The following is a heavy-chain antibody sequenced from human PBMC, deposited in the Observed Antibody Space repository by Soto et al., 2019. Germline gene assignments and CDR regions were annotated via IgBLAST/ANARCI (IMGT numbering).Heavy chain of an antibody. Sequence: LRLSCAASGFTFSSYGMHWVRQAPGKGLEWVAVIWYDGSNKYYADSVKGRFTISRDNSKNTLYLQMNSLRAEDTAVYYCARGLYGSYPYYYGMDVWGQGTTVTVSS. CDR2: IWYDGSNK. J-gene: IGHJ6*02. D-gene: IGHD1-26*01. CDR1: GFTFSSYG. CDR3: ARGLYGSYPYYYGMDV. V-gene: IGHV3-33*01.